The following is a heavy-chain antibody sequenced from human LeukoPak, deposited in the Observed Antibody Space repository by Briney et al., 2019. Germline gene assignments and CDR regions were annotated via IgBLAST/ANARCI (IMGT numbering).Heavy chain of an antibody. D-gene: IGHD2-15*01. V-gene: IGHV1-58*02. CDR3: AREKGGGSSYYFDY. CDR1: GFTFTSSA. Sequence: VKVSCKASGFTFTSSAMQWVRQARGQRLEWIGWIVVGSGNTNYAQKFQERVTITRDMSTSTAYMELSSLRSEDTAVYYCAREKGGGSSYYFDYWGQGPLVTVSS. J-gene: IGHJ4*02. CDR2: IVVGSGNT.